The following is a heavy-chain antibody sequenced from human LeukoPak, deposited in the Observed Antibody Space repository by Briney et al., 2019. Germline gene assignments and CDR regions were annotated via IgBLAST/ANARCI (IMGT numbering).Heavy chain of an antibody. CDR2: ISAYNGNT. CDR3: ARDDYGDYIRSGVDY. J-gene: IGHJ4*02. V-gene: IGHV1-18*01. D-gene: IGHD4-17*01. Sequence: ASVKVSCKASGYTFTSYGISWVRQAPGQGLEWMGWISAYNGNTNYAQKLQGRVTMTTDTSTSTAYMELRSLRSDGTAVYYCARDDYGDYIRSGVDYWGQGTLVTVSS. CDR1: GYTFTSYG.